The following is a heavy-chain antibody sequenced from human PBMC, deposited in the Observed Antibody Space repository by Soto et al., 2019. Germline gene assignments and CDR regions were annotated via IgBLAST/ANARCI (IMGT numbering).Heavy chain of an antibody. V-gene: IGHV3-23*01. D-gene: IGHD3-22*01. CDR1: GFTFSSYA. J-gene: IGHJ4*02. Sequence: EVQLLESGGGLVQPGGSLRLSCAASGFTFSSYAMSWVRQAPGKGLEWVSAISGSGGSTYYADSVKGRFTSSRDNSKNPLYLQINRLRAEDTAVYYCATKPLYYYDSSCYSAPFDSRGQGPLVTVSS. CDR3: ATKPLYYYDSSCYSAPFDS. CDR2: ISGSGGST.